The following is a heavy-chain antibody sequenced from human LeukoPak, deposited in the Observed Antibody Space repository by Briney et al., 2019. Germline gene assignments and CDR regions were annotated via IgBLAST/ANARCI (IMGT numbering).Heavy chain of an antibody. CDR2: VNPNSGGT. Sequence: ASVKVSCKASGYTFTSYYMHWVRQAPGQGLEWMGWVNPNSGGTNYAQKFQGRVTMTRDTSISTAYMELSRLRSDDTAVYYCARDNNWNYALLDYWGQGTLVTVSS. D-gene: IGHD1-7*01. J-gene: IGHJ4*02. CDR1: GYTFTSYY. V-gene: IGHV1-2*02. CDR3: ARDNNWNYALLDY.